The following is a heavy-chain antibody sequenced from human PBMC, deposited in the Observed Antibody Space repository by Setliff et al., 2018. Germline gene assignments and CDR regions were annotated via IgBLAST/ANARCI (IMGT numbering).Heavy chain of an antibody. J-gene: IGHJ5*02. Sequence: SETLSLTCTVYGVSFSDYNWGWVRQPPGKGLEWIAEINHSGSNNYNPDLKSRVTMSVDTSKKRFSLMLRTVTAADTAIYYCARYNSSAACFDLWGPGTLVTVSS. CDR3: ARYNSSAACFDL. CDR1: GVSFSDYN. V-gene: IGHV4-34*10. CDR2: INHSGSN. D-gene: IGHD2-21*01.